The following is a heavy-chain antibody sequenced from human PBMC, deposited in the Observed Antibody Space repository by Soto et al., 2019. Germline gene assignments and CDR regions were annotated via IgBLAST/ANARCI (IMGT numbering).Heavy chain of an antibody. CDR2: ISYDESGK. CDR3: AKEKGNWFFDL. CDR1: GFTFNNYG. J-gene: IGHJ2*01. Sequence: QVQLVESGGGVVQPGRSLRLSCAASGFTFNNYGMHWVRQAPGEGLEWVAVISYDESGKYYADYVKGRFAISRDNSQNTLSLEMNSLRPEDTAVYYCAKEKGNWFFDLWGRGTLVTVSS. V-gene: IGHV3-30*18.